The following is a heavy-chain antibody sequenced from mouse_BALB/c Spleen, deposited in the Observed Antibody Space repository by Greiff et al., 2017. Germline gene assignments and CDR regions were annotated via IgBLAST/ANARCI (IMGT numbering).Heavy chain of an antibody. V-gene: IGHV14-3*02. J-gene: IGHJ3*02. CDR2: IDPANGNT. D-gene: IGHD1-2*01. Sequence: VQLKQSGAELVKPGASVKLSCTASGFNIKDTYMHWVKQRPEQGLEWIGRIDPANGNTKYDPKFQGKATITADTSSNTAYLQLSSLTSEDTAVYYCALHYYGYDPGAWWGQGTLVTASA. CDR1: GFNIKDTY. CDR3: ALHYYGYDPGAW.